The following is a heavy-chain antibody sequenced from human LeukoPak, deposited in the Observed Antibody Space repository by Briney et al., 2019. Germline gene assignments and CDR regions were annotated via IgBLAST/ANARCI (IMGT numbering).Heavy chain of an antibody. Sequence: SETLTLTCTVPGGSISSSSHSWGWIRQPPGKGLEWTGTIYYTGRTYYNPSLESRLTISVDTSKNQFSLKLTSVTAADTAIYYCAQSLGSGNWIGNWFDPWGQGTLVTVSS. D-gene: IGHD1-1*01. J-gene: IGHJ5*02. CDR2: IYYTGRT. CDR3: AQSLGSGNWIGNWFDP. CDR1: GGSISSSSHS. V-gene: IGHV4-39*01.